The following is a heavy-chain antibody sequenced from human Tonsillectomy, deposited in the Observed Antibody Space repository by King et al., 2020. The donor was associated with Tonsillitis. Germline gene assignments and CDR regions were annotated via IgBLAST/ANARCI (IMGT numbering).Heavy chain of an antibody. V-gene: IGHV1-69*01. CDR1: GGTFSSYA. J-gene: IGHJ3*02. CDR3: ARGGPLSNIFDI. D-gene: IGHD3-16*02. CDR2: FIPMFGTA. Sequence: QLVQSWAEVKKPGASVKVPCKASGGTFSSYAISLVRQAPGQGLELMGGFIPMFGTANYAHNFQGRVTNIADESTSTAYMELSSLRSEDTAVYYCARGGPLSNIFDIWGQGTMVTVSS.